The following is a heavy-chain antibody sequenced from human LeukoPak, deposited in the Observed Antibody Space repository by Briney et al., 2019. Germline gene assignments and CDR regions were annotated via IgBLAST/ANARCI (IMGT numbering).Heavy chain of an antibody. D-gene: IGHD1-1*01. CDR1: GGSISSYY. Sequence: SETLSLTCTVSGGSISSYYWSWIRQPPGKGLEWIGYIYYSGSTSYNPSLKSRVTISVDTSKNQFSLKLSSVTAADTAVYYCASLNWNDRDYWGQGTLATVSS. CDR3: ASLNWNDRDY. J-gene: IGHJ4*02. CDR2: IYYSGST. V-gene: IGHV4-59*01.